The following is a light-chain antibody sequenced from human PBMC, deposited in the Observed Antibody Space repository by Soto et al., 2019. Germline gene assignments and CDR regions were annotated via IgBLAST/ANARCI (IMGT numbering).Light chain of an antibody. Sequence: EILLTQSPGTMSLSPGESPTLSCRAIRNVVSNYLAWYQQIPGQAPRLLIYGASSRATGIPDRFSGSGSGTEFTLTISRLEPEDFAVYYCQQYRSSPPYTFGQGTRMEIK. CDR2: GAS. J-gene: IGKJ5*01. V-gene: IGKV3-20*01. CDR3: QQYRSSPPYT. CDR1: RNVVSNY.